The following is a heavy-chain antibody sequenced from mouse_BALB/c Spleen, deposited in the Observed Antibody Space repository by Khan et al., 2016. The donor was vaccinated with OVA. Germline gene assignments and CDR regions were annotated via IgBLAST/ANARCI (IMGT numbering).Heavy chain of an antibody. V-gene: IGHV1-7*01. CDR3: AEQTTEVDY. Sequence: QVQLQQSGAELAKPGASVKMSCKASGYTFTSYWMHWVKQRPGQGLEWIGYINPSHGYTEYNQKFKDKATLSADKYSSTAYMQLSSLTSEDTAVYYCAEQTTEVDYWGQGTTLTVSS. CDR2: INPSHGYT. D-gene: IGHD1-1*01. CDR1: GYTFTSYW. J-gene: IGHJ2*01.